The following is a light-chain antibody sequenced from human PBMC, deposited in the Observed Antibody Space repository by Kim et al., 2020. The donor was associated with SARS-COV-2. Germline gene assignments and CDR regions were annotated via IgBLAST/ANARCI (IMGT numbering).Light chain of an antibody. CDR1: KLGDKY. V-gene: IGLV3-1*01. Sequence: VAPGQTASITCSGDKLGDKYACWYHQKPGQSPVLIIYQDNRRPSGIPERFSGSNSGNTATLTISETQAMDEADYYCQAWDNNTAVFGGGTQLTVL. CDR3: QAWDNNTAV. J-gene: IGLJ3*02. CDR2: QDN.